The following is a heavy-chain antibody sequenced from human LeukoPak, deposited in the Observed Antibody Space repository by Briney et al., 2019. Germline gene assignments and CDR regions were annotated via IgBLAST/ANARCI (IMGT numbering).Heavy chain of an antibody. D-gene: IGHD3-10*01. Sequence: GGSLRLSCAASGFTFSTYAMSWVRQAPGKGLEWVSGISGSGGNTYYADSVKGRFTISRDNSKNSLYLQMNSLRTEDTALYYCAKGTEGSGSYTTEWGQGTLVTVSS. V-gene: IGHV3-43*02. CDR1: GFTFSTYA. CDR2: ISGSGGNT. CDR3: AKGTEGSGSYTTE. J-gene: IGHJ4*02.